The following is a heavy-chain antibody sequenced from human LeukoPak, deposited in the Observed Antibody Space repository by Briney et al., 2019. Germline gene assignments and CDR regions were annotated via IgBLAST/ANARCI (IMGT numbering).Heavy chain of an antibody. CDR3: ARGRSITLLRGVAMSDGFDI. J-gene: IGHJ3*02. D-gene: IGHD3-10*01. V-gene: IGHV3-21*06. CDR1: GFTFSTYA. Sequence: GGSLRLSCAASGFTFSTYAMNWVRQAPGKGLEWVSFTDTSGRYVYYGDSVKGRFTISRDNAKNLLFLQMNGLRAEDTALYYCARGRSITLLRGVAMSDGFDIWGQGAMVAVSS. CDR2: TDTSGRYV.